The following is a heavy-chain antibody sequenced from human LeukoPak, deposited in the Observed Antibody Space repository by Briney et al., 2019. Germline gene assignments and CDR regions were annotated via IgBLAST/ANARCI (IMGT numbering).Heavy chain of an antibody. D-gene: IGHD6-13*01. CDR3: ARRHSSSWYFDY. V-gene: IGHV3-11*06. CDR1: GFTFSDYY. J-gene: IGHJ4*02. Sequence: PGGSLRLSCAASGFTFSDYYMSWIRQAPGKGLERVSYISSSSSYTNYADSVKGRFTISGDNAKNSLYLQMNSLRAEDTAVYYCARRHSSSWYFDYWGQGTLVTVPS. CDR2: ISSSSSYT.